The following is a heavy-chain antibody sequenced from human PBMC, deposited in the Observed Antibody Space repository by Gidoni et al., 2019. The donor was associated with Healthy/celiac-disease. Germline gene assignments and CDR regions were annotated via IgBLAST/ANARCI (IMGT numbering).Heavy chain of an antibody. D-gene: IGHD3-3*01. V-gene: IGHV3-23*01. J-gene: IGHJ4*02. CDR3: AKRGSDFWSGYPFDY. CDR1: GSTFSSYA. Sequence: EVQLLESGGGLVQPGGSLRLSCAASGSTFSSYAMSWVRQAPGKGLEWVSAISGSGSSTYYADSVKGRFTISRDNSKNTLYLQMNSLRAEDTAVYYCAKRGSDFWSGYPFDYWGQGTLVTVSS. CDR2: ISGSGSST.